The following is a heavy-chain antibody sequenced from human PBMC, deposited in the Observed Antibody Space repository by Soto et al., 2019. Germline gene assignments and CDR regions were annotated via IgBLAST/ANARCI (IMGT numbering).Heavy chain of an antibody. D-gene: IGHD6-6*01. V-gene: IGHV3-30*18. J-gene: IGHJ6*02. CDR3: AKVTLGSSSAVEKGYYYGMDV. Sequence: GGSLRLSCAASGFTFSSYGMHWVRQAPGKGLEWVAVISYDGSNKYYADSVKGRFTISRDNSKNTLYLQMNSLRAEDTAVYYCAKVTLGSSSAVEKGYYYGMDVWGQGTTVTVSS. CDR1: GFTFSSYG. CDR2: ISYDGSNK.